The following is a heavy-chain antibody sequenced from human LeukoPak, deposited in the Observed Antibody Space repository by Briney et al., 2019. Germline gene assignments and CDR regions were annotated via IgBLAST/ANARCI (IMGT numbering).Heavy chain of an antibody. D-gene: IGHD6-19*01. V-gene: IGHV1-69*04. Sequence: ASVKVSCKASGGTFSSYAISWVRQAPGQELEWMGRIIPILGIANYAQKFQGKVTITADKSTSTAYMELSSLRSEDTAVYYCARDSSAVAVAGGYWYFDLWGRGTLVTVSS. CDR2: IIPILGIA. CDR1: GGTFSSYA. J-gene: IGHJ2*01. CDR3: ARDSSAVAVAGGYWYFDL.